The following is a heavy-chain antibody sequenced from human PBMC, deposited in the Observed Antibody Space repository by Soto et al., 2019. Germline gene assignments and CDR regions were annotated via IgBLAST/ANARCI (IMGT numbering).Heavy chain of an antibody. CDR2: IIPIFGTA. CDR3: ARGKSITMNEGWFDP. V-gene: IGHV1-69*01. Sequence: QVQLVQSGAEVKKPGSSVKVSCKASGGTFSSYAISWVRQAPGQGLEWMGGIIPIFGTANYAQKFQGRVTITADESTSTAYMELGSRRSEDTAVYYCARGKSITMNEGWFDPWGQGTLVTVSS. D-gene: IGHD3-22*01. CDR1: GGTFSSYA. J-gene: IGHJ5*02.